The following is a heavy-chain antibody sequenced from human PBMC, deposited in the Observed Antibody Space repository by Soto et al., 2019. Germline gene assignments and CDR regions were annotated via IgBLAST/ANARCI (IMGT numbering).Heavy chain of an antibody. CDR3: AKRYCSGGRCYNYFDS. D-gene: IGHD2-15*01. J-gene: IGHJ4*02. CDR2: ISGSGGST. Sequence: EVQLLESGGGVVHPGGSLRLSCAASGFTFSSYAMSWVRQSPGKGLEWASGISGSGGSTYYADSVKGRFTISRDNSRNTLYLQINSLRAEDTAVYYCAKRYCSGGRCYNYFDSWGQGTLVTVSS. V-gene: IGHV3-23*01. CDR1: GFTFSSYA.